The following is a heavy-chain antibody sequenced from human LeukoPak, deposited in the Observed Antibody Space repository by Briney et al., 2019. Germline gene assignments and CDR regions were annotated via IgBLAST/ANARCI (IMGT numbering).Heavy chain of an antibody. CDR3: ARDETGTIDY. CDR2: ISYDGSNK. CDR1: GFTFSSYA. D-gene: IGHD1-7*01. J-gene: IGHJ4*02. V-gene: IGHV3-30-3*01. Sequence: GGSLRLSCAASGFTFSSYAMHWVRQAPGKGLEWVAVISYDGSNKYYADSVKGRFTISRDNSKNALYLQMNSLRAEDTAVYYCARDETGTIDYWGQGTLVTVSS.